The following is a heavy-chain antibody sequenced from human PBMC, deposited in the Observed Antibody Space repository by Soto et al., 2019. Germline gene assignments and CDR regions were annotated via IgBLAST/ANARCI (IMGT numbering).Heavy chain of an antibody. Sequence: GGSLRLSCAASGFTFSSYAMHWVRQAPGKGLEWVAVILYDGSNKYYADSVKGRFTISRDNSKNTLYLQMNSLRAEDTAVYYCAGGEGATDPAPPIDYWGQGTLVTVSS. CDR3: AGGEGATDPAPPIDY. CDR1: GFTFSSYA. D-gene: IGHD1-26*01. V-gene: IGHV3-30-3*01. J-gene: IGHJ4*02. CDR2: ILYDGSNK.